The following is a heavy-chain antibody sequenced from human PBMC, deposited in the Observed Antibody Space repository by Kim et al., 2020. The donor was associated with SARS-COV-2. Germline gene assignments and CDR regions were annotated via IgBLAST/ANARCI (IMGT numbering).Heavy chain of an antibody. CDR2: INPNSGGT. D-gene: IGHD2-15*01. J-gene: IGHJ4*02. CDR3: ASGVPPHCSGGSCYLYY. V-gene: IGHV1-2*06. Sequence: ASVKVSCKASGYTFTGYYMHWVRQAPGQGLEWMGRINPNSGGTNHAQKLQGRVTMTRHTSISTAYMELSRLGSDDTAVYYCASGVPPHCSGGSCYLYYWGQGTLVAVSS. CDR1: GYTFTGYY.